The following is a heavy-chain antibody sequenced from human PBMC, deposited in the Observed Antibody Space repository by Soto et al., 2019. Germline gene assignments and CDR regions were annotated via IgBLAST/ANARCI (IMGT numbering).Heavy chain of an antibody. V-gene: IGHV4-34*01. CDR1: GGSFSGYY. D-gene: IGHD5-12*01. CDR3: ARGGSDGYNPNEYFQH. J-gene: IGHJ1*01. CDR2: INHSGST. Sequence: QVQLQQWGAGLLKPSETLSLTCAVYGGSFSGYYWSWIRQPPGKGLEWIGEINHSGSTNYNPSLKSRVTISXXTXKXXCALKLSSVTAADTAVYYCARGGSDGYNPNEYFQHWGQGTLVTVSS.